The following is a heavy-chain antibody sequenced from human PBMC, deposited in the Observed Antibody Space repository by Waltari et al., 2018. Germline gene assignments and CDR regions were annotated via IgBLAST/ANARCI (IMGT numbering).Heavy chain of an antibody. CDR3: ARWEGIAVAGNFDY. CDR2: IYYSGST. Sequence: QLQLQESGPGLVKPSETLSLTCTVSGASISSSSYYWGWIRQPPGKGLEWIGSIYYSGSTYYNPSLKSRVTISVDTSKNQFSLKLSSVTAADTAVYYCARWEGIAVAGNFDYWGQGTLVTVSS. V-gene: IGHV4-39*07. D-gene: IGHD6-19*01. CDR1: GASISSSSYY. J-gene: IGHJ4*02.